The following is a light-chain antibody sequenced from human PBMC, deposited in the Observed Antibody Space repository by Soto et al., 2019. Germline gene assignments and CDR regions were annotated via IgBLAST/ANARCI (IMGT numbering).Light chain of an antibody. CDR3: LQHNSYPRT. CDR2: AAS. J-gene: IGKJ1*01. Sequence: DIQMTQSPSSLSASIAHRVTISCRASPAIGNDLGWYQQKPGKAHIRLIYAASTSQSGVPSRFSGSGSGTDFTLTISSLQPQHFATYYCLQHNSYPRTLDKETNVEIK. V-gene: IGKV1-17*01. CDR1: PAIGND.